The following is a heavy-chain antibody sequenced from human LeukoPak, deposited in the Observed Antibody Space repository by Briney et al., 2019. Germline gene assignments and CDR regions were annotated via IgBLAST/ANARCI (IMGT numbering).Heavy chain of an antibody. J-gene: IGHJ4*02. CDR1: GFTFSSYA. CDR3: AKELYVDIVATIPDY. CDR2: ISGSGGST. Sequence: AGGSLRLSCAASGFTFSSYAMSRVRQAPGKGLEWVSAISGSGGSTYYADSVKGRFTISRDNSKNTLYLQMNSLRAEDTAVYYCAKELYVDIVATIPDYWGQGTLVTVSS. D-gene: IGHD5-12*01. V-gene: IGHV3-23*01.